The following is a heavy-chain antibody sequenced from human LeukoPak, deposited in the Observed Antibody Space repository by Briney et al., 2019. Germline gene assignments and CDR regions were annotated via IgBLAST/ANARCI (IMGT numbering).Heavy chain of an antibody. CDR3: TRDGYTVSYYSLDY. J-gene: IGHJ4*02. CDR1: GGSIRSYY. V-gene: IGHV4-4*07. Sequence: SDTLSLTCSVSGGSIRSYYWSWIRQPVGKGLESIGRIYSSGTTNYNPSLKSRVSMSVDMSKNQFSLRLNSVTAADTAVYYCTRDGYTVSYYSLDYWGQGILVTVSS. D-gene: IGHD1-26*01. CDR2: IYSSGTT.